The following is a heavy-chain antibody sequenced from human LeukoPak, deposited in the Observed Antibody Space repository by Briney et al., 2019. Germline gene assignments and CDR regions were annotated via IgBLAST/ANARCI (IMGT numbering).Heavy chain of an antibody. J-gene: IGHJ4*02. CDR1: GFTLRNTW. CDR3: ARIQSGSLDY. Sequence: PGGSLRLSCAASGFTLRNTWMAWVRQAPGKGMEWVANINQDASTKHYVDSVKGRFTISRDNATNSLYLQMNSLRAEATAVYYGARIQSGSLDYWGQETLVTVSS. CDR2: INQDASTK. V-gene: IGHV3-7*01. D-gene: IGHD1-26*01.